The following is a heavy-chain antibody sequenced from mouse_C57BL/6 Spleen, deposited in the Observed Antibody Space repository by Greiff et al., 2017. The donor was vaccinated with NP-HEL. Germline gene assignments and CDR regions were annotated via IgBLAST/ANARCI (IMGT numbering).Heavy chain of an antibody. V-gene: IGHV1-52*01. Sequence: QVQLQQPGAELVRPGSSVKLSCKASGYTFTSYWMHWVKQRPIQGLEWIGNIDPSDSETHYNQKFKDKATLTVDKSSSTAYMQLSSLTSEDSAVYYCARGIYYGSSPLWYFDVWGTGTTVIVSS. CDR1: GYTFTSYW. CDR3: ARGIYYGSSPLWYFDV. CDR2: IDPSDSET. D-gene: IGHD1-1*01. J-gene: IGHJ1*03.